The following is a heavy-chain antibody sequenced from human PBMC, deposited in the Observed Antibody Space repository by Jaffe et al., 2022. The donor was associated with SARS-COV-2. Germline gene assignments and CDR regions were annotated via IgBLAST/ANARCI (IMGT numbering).Heavy chain of an antibody. J-gene: IGHJ5*02. CDR2: IFHSGST. D-gene: IGHD6-13*01. Sequence: QLQLQESGPGLVKPSETLSLTCTVSGDSISSSSYYWGWIRQPPGKGLEWIGNIFHSGSTFYNPSLKSRVTISVDTSKNQFSLKLSSVTAADTAVYYCASSTLLQYSSSFGWFDPWGQGTLLTVSS. CDR1: GDSISSSSYY. CDR3: ASSTLLQYSSSFGWFDP. V-gene: IGHV4-39*01.